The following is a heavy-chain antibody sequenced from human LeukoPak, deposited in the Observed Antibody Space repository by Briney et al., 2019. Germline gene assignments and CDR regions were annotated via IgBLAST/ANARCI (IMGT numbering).Heavy chain of an antibody. Sequence: PSETLSLTCTVSGGSISSYYWSWIRQPPGKGLEWIGYIYWIGSTNYNPSLRSRVTISVDTSKNQFSLKLSSVTAADTAVYYCARDRGVSGVVIRGVLDYWGQGTLVTVSS. J-gene: IGHJ4*02. CDR3: ARDRGVSGVVIRGVLDY. V-gene: IGHV4-59*12. D-gene: IGHD3-3*01. CDR1: GGSISSYY. CDR2: IYWIGST.